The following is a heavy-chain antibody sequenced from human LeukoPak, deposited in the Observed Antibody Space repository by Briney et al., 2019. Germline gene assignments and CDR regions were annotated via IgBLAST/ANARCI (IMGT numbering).Heavy chain of an antibody. Sequence: GSLRLSCAASGFTFSSYAMSWVRQAPGKGLEWIGEINHSGSTNYNPSLKSRVTISVDTSKNQFSLKLSSVTAADTAYETGRRSLGHYYYYYGMDVWGQGTTVTVSS. V-gene: IGHV4-34*08. CDR3: RRSLGHYYYYYGMDV. CDR1: GFTFSSYA. J-gene: IGHJ6*02. D-gene: IGHD1-26*01. CDR2: INHSGST.